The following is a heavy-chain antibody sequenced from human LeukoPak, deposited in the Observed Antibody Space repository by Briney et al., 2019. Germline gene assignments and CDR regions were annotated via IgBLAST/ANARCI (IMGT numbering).Heavy chain of an antibody. V-gene: IGHV1-2*06. CDR3: ARRVQTTGVFDY. D-gene: IGHD2-8*01. CDR2: INPKTGGT. CDR1: GYTFTGYY. J-gene: IGHJ4*02. Sequence: ASVKVSCKASGYTFTGYYMHWVRQAPGQGLQWMGRINPKTGGTNYAQKFQGRVTMTEDTSISTAYMELSRLGSDDTAVYYCARRVQTTGVFDYWGQGTLVTVSS.